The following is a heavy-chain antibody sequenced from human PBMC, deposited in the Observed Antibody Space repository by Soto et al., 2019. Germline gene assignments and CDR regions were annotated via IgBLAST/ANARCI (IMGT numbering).Heavy chain of an antibody. CDR2: ISYDGSNK. Sequence: QVQLVESGGGVVQPGRSLRLSCAASGFTFSNYAMHWVRQAPGKGLEWVAVISYDGSNKYYADSVKGRFTISRDNSKNTLYLEMNSLRAEDTAVYYCARDKRGYSGYDYYYYYGMYVWGQGTTVTVSS. V-gene: IGHV3-30-3*01. D-gene: IGHD5-12*01. J-gene: IGHJ6*02. CDR1: GFTFSNYA. CDR3: ARDKRGYSGYDYYYYYGMYV.